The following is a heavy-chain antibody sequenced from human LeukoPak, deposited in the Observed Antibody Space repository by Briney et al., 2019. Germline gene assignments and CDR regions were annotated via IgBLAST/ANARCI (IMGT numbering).Heavy chain of an antibody. J-gene: IGHJ4*02. CDR2: ISSGSTLI. V-gene: IGHV3-21*01. CDR3: AKEGRSTHPGY. D-gene: IGHD2-2*01. Sequence: GGSLRLSCAASGFSFSSSDMDWVRQAPGKGLEGVASISSGSTLIHYTDSVKGRFTISRDNAKNSLYLQMNSLRGEDTAVYLCAKEGRSTHPGYWGQGTMVTVSS. CDR1: GFSFSSSD.